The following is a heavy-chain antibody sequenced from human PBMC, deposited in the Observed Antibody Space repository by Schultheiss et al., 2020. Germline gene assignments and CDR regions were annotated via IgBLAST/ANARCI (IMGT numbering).Heavy chain of an antibody. D-gene: IGHD6-6*01. CDR3: ARGGGYSSSGSGAFDI. V-gene: IGHV3-23*01. CDR2: IMGNYNT. J-gene: IGHJ3*02. CDR1: GFIFSTYD. Sequence: GGSLRLSCAASGFIFSTYDMNWVRQAPGKGPEWVSSIMGNYNTYYADSVKGRFTISRDNSKNTLYLQMNSLRAEDTAVYYCARGGGYSSSGSGAFDIWGQGTTVTVSS.